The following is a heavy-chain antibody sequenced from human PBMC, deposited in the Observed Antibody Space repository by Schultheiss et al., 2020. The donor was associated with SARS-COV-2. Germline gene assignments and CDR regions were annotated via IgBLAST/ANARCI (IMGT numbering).Heavy chain of an antibody. CDR2: IYTSGST. D-gene: IGHD1-1*01. V-gene: IGHV4-4*07. Sequence: ETLSLTCTVSGGSISSYYWSWIRQPAGKGLEWIGRIYTSGSTNYNPSLKSRVTMSVDTSKNQFSLKLSSVTAADTAVYYCARAGTTLMDYYYYYGMDVWGQGTTVTVSS. CDR3: ARAGTTLMDYYYYYGMDV. J-gene: IGHJ6*02. CDR1: GGSISSYY.